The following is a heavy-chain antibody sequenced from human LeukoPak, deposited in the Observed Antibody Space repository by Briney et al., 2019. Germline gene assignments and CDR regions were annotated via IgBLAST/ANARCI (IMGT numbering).Heavy chain of an antibody. Sequence: GGSLRLSCAASGFTFSTYAMTWVRQAPGKGPEWVAGISHSGATTYYADSVKGRFTISRDTPKNTVSLQLNSLTAEDTAVYYCTRDQMNYWGQGTLVTVSS. V-gene: IGHV3-23*01. CDR2: ISHSGATT. J-gene: IGHJ4*02. CDR1: GFTFSTYA. D-gene: IGHD5-24*01. CDR3: TRDQMNY.